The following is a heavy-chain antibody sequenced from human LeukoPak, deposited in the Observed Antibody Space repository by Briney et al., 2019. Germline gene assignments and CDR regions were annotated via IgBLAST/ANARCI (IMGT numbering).Heavy chain of an antibody. CDR3: ARGGTPITMIVVESNWFDP. CDR1: GGSMNNYY. D-gene: IGHD3-22*01. V-gene: IGHV4-59*01. Sequence: SETLSLTCSVSGGSMNNYYWSWIRQPPGKGLEWIGNVYYSGSTDSNPSLKSRVTMSVDTSKNQFSMKLSSVTAADTAVYYCARGGTPITMIVVESNWFDPWGQGTRVTVSS. CDR2: VYYSGST. J-gene: IGHJ5*02.